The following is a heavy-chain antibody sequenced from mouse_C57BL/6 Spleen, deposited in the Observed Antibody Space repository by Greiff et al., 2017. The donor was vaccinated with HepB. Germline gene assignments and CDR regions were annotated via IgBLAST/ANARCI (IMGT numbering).Heavy chain of an antibody. Sequence: EVKLQESGPELVKPGDSVKISCKASGYSFTGYFMNWVMQSHGKSLEWIGRINPYNGDTFYNQKFKGKATLTVDKSSSTAHMELRSLTSEDSAVYYCARHGITTVVATDFDVWGTGTTVTVSS. J-gene: IGHJ1*03. V-gene: IGHV1-20*01. CDR1: GYSFTGYF. D-gene: IGHD1-1*01. CDR3: ARHGITTVVATDFDV. CDR2: INPYNGDT.